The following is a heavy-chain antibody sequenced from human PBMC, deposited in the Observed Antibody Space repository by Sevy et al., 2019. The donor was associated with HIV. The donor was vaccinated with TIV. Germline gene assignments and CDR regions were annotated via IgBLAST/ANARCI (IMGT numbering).Heavy chain of an antibody. CDR1: GYTFTSYY. D-gene: IGHD2-15*01. CDR2: INPSGGST. CDR3: AREGPKDIVVVVAATKGGRAFDI. V-gene: IGHV1-46*01. J-gene: IGHJ3*02. Sequence: ASVKVSCKASGYTFTSYYMHWVRQAPGQGLEWMGIINPSGGSTSYAQKFQGRVTMTRDTSTSTVYMELSSLRSEDTAGYYCAREGPKDIVVVVAATKGGRAFDIWGQGTMVTVSS.